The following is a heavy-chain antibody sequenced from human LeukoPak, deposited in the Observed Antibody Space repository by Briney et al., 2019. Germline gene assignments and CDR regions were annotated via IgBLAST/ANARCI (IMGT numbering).Heavy chain of an antibody. CDR3: ARALNGYFYAFDS. V-gene: IGHV1-69*04. CDR2: IIPILGIA. Sequence: SVKVSCKASGGTFSSCAISWVRQAPGQGLEWMGRIIPILGIANYAQKFQGRVTITADKSTSTAYMELSSLRSEDTAVYYCARALNGYFYAFDSWGQGTLVTVSS. D-gene: IGHD2/OR15-2a*01. CDR1: GGTFSSCA. J-gene: IGHJ4*02.